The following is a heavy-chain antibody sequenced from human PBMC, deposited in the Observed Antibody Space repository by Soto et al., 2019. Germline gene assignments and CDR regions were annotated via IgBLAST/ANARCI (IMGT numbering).Heavy chain of an antibody. D-gene: IGHD3-10*01. CDR1: GFRFEQYV. Sequence: VQVVASGGGLVQPGRSLRLSCAVSGFRFEQYVMHWVRQAPGKGLECVSTVSPPGDTVAYADSVEGRFTVSRDNAKNSLYLQMNSLKGADTAFYYCLKDAPMGSTDDWGQGTRVTVSS. J-gene: IGHJ4*02. CDR3: LKDAPMGSTDD. CDR2: VSPPGDTV. V-gene: IGHV3-9*01.